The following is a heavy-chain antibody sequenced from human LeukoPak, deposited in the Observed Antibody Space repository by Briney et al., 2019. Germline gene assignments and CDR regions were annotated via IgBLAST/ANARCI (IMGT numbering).Heavy chain of an antibody. CDR2: IYYSGST. Sequence: LSWDRQAPGKGLEWIGSIYYSGSTYYNPSLKSRVTISVDTSKNQFSLKLSSVTAADTAVYYCARETYQLRFLEWLSGNWFDPWGQGTLVTVSS. V-gene: IGHV4-39*07. D-gene: IGHD3-3*01. J-gene: IGHJ5*02. CDR3: ARETYQLRFLEWLSGNWFDP.